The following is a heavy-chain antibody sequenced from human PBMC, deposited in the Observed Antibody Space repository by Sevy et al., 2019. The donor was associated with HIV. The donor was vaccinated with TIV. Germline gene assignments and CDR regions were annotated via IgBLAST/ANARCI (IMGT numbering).Heavy chain of an antibody. Sequence: GGSLISCAASGFTFSSYEMSWVRQAPGKGLEWVSYISNSGTTIYYSDSVKGRFTISRDNARNSLYLQMNSLRAEDTAIYYCARDLPPSATTVAHFDCWGQGTLVTVSS. CDR2: ISNSGTTI. J-gene: IGHJ4*02. D-gene: IGHD4-17*01. CDR1: GFTFSSYE. CDR3: ARDLPPSATTVAHFDC. V-gene: IGHV3-48*03.